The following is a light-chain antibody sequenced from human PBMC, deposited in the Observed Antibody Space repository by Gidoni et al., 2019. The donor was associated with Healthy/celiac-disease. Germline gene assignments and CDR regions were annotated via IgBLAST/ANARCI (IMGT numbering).Light chain of an antibody. CDR1: KLGDKY. V-gene: IGLV3-1*01. CDR3: QAWDSSTVV. CDR2: PDS. Sequence: SYELTQPPSVSVPPGQTASITCSGDKLGDKYACWYQQKPGQSPVLVIYPDSKRPSGIPERFSGSNSGNTATLTISGTQAMDEADYYCQAWDSSTVVFGTGTKVTVL. J-gene: IGLJ1*01.